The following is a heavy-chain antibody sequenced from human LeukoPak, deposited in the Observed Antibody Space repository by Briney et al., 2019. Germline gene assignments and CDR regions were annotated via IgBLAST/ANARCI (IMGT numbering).Heavy chain of an antibody. D-gene: IGHD4-17*01. CDR1: GFTLSSYS. Sequence: PGGSLRLSCAASGFTLSSYSMNWVRQPPGKGLEWVSSISSSSSYIYYADSVKGRFTISRDNAKNSVYLQMNSLRVEDTAVYYCARASDYGDYFPGMDVWGQGTTVTVSS. CDR3: ARASDYGDYFPGMDV. J-gene: IGHJ6*02. V-gene: IGHV3-21*01. CDR2: ISSSSSYI.